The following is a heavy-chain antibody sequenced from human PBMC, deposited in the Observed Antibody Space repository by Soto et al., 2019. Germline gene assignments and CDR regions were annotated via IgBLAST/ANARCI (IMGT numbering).Heavy chain of an antibody. D-gene: IGHD2-2*01. CDR3: ARELVVPAETGMDV. CDR2: ISYDGSNK. V-gene: IGHV3-30-3*01. J-gene: IGHJ6*02. Sequence: QVQLVESGGGVVQPGRSLRLSCAASGFTFSSYAMHWVRQAPGKGLEWVAVISYDGSNKYYAGSVKGRFTISRDNSKNTLYLQMNSLRAEDTAVYYCARELVVPAETGMDVWGQGTTVTVSS. CDR1: GFTFSSYA.